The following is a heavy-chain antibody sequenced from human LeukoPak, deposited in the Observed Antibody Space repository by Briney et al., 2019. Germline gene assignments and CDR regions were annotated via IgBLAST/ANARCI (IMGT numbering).Heavy chain of an antibody. J-gene: IGHJ4*02. CDR3: GRAPGDFWSGDLRGYFDY. CDR1: GYTFTTYG. CDR2: ISAYNGNT. Sequence: ASVKVSCKASGYTFTTYGISWVRQAPGQGLEWMGWISAYNGNTNYAQKLQGRVTMTTDTSTSTAYMELRSLRSDDTAVYYCGRAPGDFWSGDLRGYFDYWGQGTLVTVSS. D-gene: IGHD3-3*01. V-gene: IGHV1-18*01.